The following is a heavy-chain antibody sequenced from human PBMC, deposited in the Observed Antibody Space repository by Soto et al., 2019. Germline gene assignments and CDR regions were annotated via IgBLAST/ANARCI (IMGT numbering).Heavy chain of an antibody. CDR1: GGSISHYY. CDR2: AYYSGST. J-gene: IGHJ5*02. CDR3: ARDRSTYGGGGTGEVKENWFDP. D-gene: IGHD2-8*01. V-gene: IGHV4-59*01. Sequence: ASETLSLTCTVSGGSISHYYWSWIRQSPGKXLEWIGYAYYSGSTDYNPSLKSRVTMSVDTSKNQVSLKLNSVTTADTAVYYCARDRSTYGGGGTGEVKENWFDPWGPGTLVTVSS.